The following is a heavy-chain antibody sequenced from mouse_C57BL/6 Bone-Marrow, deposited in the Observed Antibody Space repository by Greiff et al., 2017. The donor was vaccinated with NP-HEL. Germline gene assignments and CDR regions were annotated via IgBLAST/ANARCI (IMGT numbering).Heavy chain of an antibody. CDR2: IDPSDSYT. D-gene: IGHD1-1*01. Sequence: QVQLQQSGAELVKPGASVKLSCKASGYTFTSYWMQWVKQRPGQGLEWIGEIDPSDSYTNYNQKFKGKATLTVDTSSSTAYMQLSSLTSEDSAVNYCARSLFYYYGSSPYAMDYWGQGTSVTVSS. J-gene: IGHJ4*01. V-gene: IGHV1-50*01. CDR3: ARSLFYYYGSSPYAMDY. CDR1: GYTFTSYW.